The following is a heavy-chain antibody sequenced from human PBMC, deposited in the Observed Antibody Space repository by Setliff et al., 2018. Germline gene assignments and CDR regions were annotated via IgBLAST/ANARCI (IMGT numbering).Heavy chain of an antibody. Sequence: SETLSLTCTVSGGSISSGNCYWSWIRQPAGKGLEWIGHIQTSGTTNYNPSLKSRVTISVDTSKNQFSLKLSAVTAADTAVYFCAREDGPNYYYYYMDIWGKGTTVTVSS. D-gene: IGHD2-8*01. CDR2: IQTSGTT. V-gene: IGHV4-61*09. CDR1: GGSISSGNCY. CDR3: AREDGPNYYYYYMDI. J-gene: IGHJ6*03.